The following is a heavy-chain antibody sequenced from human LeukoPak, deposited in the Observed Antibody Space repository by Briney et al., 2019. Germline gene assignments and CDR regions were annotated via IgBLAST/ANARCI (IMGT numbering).Heavy chain of an antibody. V-gene: IGHV1-2*02. Sequence: GASVKVSCKASGYTFTGYYLHWVRQAPGEGPEWMGWINPSSGATNYAQKFQGRVTMTRDTSITTSYMELSRLRSDDTAVYYCARGRGSGWYPSDYWGQGTLVTVSS. CDR2: INPSSGAT. CDR1: GYTFTGYY. D-gene: IGHD6-19*01. CDR3: ARGRGSGWYPSDY. J-gene: IGHJ4*02.